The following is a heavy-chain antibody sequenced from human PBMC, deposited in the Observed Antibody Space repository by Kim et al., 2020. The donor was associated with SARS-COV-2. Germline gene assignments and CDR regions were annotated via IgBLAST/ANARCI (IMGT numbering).Heavy chain of an antibody. D-gene: IGHD2-15*01. V-gene: IGHV3-48*03. CDR1: GFTFSSYE. J-gene: IGHJ4*02. CDR3: ATGGSCSGSSCRKPVGY. Sequence: GGSLRLSCAASGFTFSSYEMNWVRQAPGKGLEWVSYISSSGSTIYYADSVKGRFTISRDNAKNSLYLQMNSLRAEDTAVYYCATGGSCSGSSCRKPVGYWGQGTLVTVSS. CDR2: ISSSGSTI.